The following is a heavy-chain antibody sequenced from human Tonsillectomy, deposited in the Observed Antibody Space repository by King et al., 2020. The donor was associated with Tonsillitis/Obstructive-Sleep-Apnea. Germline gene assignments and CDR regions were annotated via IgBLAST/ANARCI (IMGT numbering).Heavy chain of an antibody. V-gene: IGHV1-46*01. CDR3: AAGVVPAAIGGDFDN. J-gene: IGHJ4*02. D-gene: IGHD2-2*02. Sequence: VQLVESGAEVKKPGASVKVSCKASGYTFTSYYMHWVRQAPGQGLEWMGIINPSGCSTSYAQKFQGRVTMTRDTSTSTVYMELSSLRSEDTAVYYCAAGVVPAAIGGDFDNWGQGTLVTVSS. CDR1: GYTFTSYY. CDR2: INPSGCST.